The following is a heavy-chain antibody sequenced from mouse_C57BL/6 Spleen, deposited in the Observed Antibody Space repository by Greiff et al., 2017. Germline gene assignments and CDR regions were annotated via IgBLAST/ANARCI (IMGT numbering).Heavy chain of an antibody. J-gene: IGHJ2*01. Sequence: EVMLVESGEGLVKPGGSLKLSCAASGFTFSSYAMSWVRQTPEKRLEWVAYISSGGDYIYYADTVKGRFTISRDNARNTLYLQMSSLKSEDTAMYYCTTSLYYYGSSQRDYWGQGTTLTVSS. CDR3: TTSLYYYGSSQRDY. V-gene: IGHV5-9-1*02. CDR2: ISSGGDYI. CDR1: GFTFSSYA. D-gene: IGHD1-1*01.